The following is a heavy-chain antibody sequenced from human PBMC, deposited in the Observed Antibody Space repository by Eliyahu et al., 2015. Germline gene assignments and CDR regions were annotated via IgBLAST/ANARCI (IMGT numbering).Heavy chain of an antibody. CDR3: AREADYYNSSDSLGGDAFDI. J-gene: IGHJ3*02. D-gene: IGHD3-22*01. Sequence: EVQLVESGGGLVQPGGSLRLSCAASGFTVXTXYMNWVRQAPGKGLEWVSVIYSGGSTYYADSVKGRFTISRDNSKNTLYLQMNSLRAEDTAVYYCAREADYYNSSDSLGGDAFDIWGQGTMVTVSS. CDR2: IYSGGST. V-gene: IGHV3-66*02. CDR1: GFTVXTXY.